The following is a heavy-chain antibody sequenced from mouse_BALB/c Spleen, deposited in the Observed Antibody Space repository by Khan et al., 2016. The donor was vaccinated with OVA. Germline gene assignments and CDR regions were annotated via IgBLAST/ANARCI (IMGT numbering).Heavy chain of an antibody. CDR2: INPSNGYT. Sequence: QVQLQQSGAELARPGASVKMSCKASGYTFTSYTIHWIKKRPGQGLEWIGYINPSNGYTNYNQKFKDKATLTTDKSSTTAYLQLSSLTSDDSAIYIYVRDGAYHRTDGWFAYWGQGTLVTVSA. V-gene: IGHV1-4*01. CDR1: GYTFTSYT. J-gene: IGHJ3*01. D-gene: IGHD2-14*01. CDR3: VRDGAYHRTDGWFAY.